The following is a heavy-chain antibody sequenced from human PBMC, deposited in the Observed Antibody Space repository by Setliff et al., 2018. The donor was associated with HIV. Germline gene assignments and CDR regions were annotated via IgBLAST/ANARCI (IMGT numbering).Heavy chain of an antibody. CDR2: IKQDGSEK. V-gene: IGHV3-7*01. Sequence: PVGSLRLSCAASGFTFSSYWMSWVRQAPGKGLEWVANIKQDGSEKYYVDSVKGRFTISRDNAKNSLYLQMNSLRAEDTAVYYCARAPFYYGSGSYQTFDYWGQGTLVTVSS. CDR1: GFTFSSYW. D-gene: IGHD3-10*01. CDR3: ARAPFYYGSGSYQTFDY. J-gene: IGHJ4*02.